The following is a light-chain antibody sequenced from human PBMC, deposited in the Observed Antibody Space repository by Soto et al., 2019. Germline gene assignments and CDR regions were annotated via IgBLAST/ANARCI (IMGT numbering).Light chain of an antibody. CDR3: QQRYNWPRT. V-gene: IGKV3-11*01. CDR2: DVS. J-gene: IGKJ1*01. Sequence: EIVLTQSPGTLSLSPGDRATLSCRARQSVSTYLAWYQQKPGQAPRLIIYDVSNRATGIPARFSGSGSGTDFTLTISSLEPEDFAVYYCQQRYNWPRTFGQGTKVEIK. CDR1: QSVSTY.